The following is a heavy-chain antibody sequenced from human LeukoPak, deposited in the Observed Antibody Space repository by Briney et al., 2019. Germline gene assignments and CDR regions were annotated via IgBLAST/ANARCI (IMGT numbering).Heavy chain of an antibody. CDR1: GFTFSNYV. Sequence: GGSLTLSCAASGFTFSNYVMHWVRQAPGKGLEWVAFISYDGGNKYYTDSVKGGFTISRDNSKNTLYLQMNSLRPEDTAVYYCAKDPRRYSRTGGYFDYWGQGTLVTVSS. V-gene: IGHV3-30*18. CDR2: ISYDGGNK. CDR3: AKDPRRYSRTGGYFDY. J-gene: IGHJ4*02. D-gene: IGHD6-13*01.